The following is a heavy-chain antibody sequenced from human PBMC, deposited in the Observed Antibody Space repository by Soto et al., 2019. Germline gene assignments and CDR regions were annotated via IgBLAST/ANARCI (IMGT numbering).Heavy chain of an antibody. Sequence: SETLSLTCTVSGGSVTNSSYYWGWIRQSPGRGLEWIGSVYYRGRSYSKSSVKSRVTISVDTSKNRFSLSLNSVTASDTAVYFCVSQRTTVPTQAYFDYWGPGALVTVSS. V-gene: IGHV4-39*01. J-gene: IGHJ4*02. D-gene: IGHD4-17*01. CDR1: GGSVTNSSYY. CDR2: VYYRGRS. CDR3: VSQRTTVPTQAYFDY.